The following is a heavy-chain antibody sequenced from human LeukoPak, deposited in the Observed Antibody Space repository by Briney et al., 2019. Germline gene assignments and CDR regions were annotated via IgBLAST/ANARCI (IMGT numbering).Heavy chain of an antibody. D-gene: IGHD2-2*01. CDR3: ARVVGYCSNTSCYYYGMDV. CDR1: GGSISSYY. Sequence: SETLSLTCTVSGGSISSYYWSWIRQPPGKGLEWIGYIYYSGSTNYNPSLKSRVTISVDTSKNQFSLKLSSVTAADTAVYYCARVVGYCSNTSCYYYGMDVWGQGTTVTVSS. CDR2: IYYSGST. J-gene: IGHJ6*02. V-gene: IGHV4-59*01.